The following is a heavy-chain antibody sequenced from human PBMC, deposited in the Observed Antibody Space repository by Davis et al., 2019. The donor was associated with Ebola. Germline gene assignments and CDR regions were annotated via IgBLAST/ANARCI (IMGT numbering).Heavy chain of an antibody. CDR1: GFTFDDYG. Sequence: GESLKISCVASGFTFDDYGMSWVRQAPGKGLEWVSGINWNGDRIGYADSVKGRFTISRDNAKNSLYLQMNSLRAEDTAVYYCARGGAVAGTFDYWGQGTLVTVSS. V-gene: IGHV3-20*04. D-gene: IGHD6-19*01. CDR3: ARGGAVAGTFDY. CDR2: INWNGDRI. J-gene: IGHJ4*02.